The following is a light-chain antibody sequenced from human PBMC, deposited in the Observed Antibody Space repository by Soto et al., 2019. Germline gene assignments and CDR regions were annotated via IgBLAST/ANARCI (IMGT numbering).Light chain of an antibody. V-gene: IGKV3-15*01. Sequence: EIVMTQSPATLSVSPGERATLSCRASQSVSSTLAWYQQQPGQAPRLLIYGASTRATGIPARFSGSGSGTEFTLTISSLQSEDFAVYYCQQYNNWPRTFGQGTKVEI. CDR1: QSVSST. J-gene: IGKJ1*01. CDR3: QQYNNWPRT. CDR2: GAS.